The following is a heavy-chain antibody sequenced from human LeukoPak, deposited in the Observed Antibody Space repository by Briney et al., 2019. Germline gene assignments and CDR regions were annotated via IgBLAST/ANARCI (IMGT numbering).Heavy chain of an antibody. D-gene: IGHD6-13*01. J-gene: IGHJ5*02. CDR1: GFTFSRSD. CDR3: VKKGNSWSPRFDP. V-gene: IGHV3-23*01. Sequence: GGFLRLSCEASGFTFSRSDMIWVRQAPGEGLEWVSIISASGGATFYADSVRGRFTISRDNSDNILYLQLNSLRAEDTALYHCVKKGNSWSPRFDPWGQGTLVTVSS. CDR2: ISASGGAT.